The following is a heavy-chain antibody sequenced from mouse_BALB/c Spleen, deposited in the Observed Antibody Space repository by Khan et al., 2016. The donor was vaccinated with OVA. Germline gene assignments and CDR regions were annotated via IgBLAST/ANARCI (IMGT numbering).Heavy chain of an antibody. CDR1: GFSLTDYG. V-gene: IGHV2-6-7*01. J-gene: IGHJ3*01. CDR2: IWGDGST. Sequence: QVQLQQSGPGLVAPSQSLSITCTVSGFSLTDYGINWLRQPPGKGLEWLGMIWGDGSTDYNSALKSRLSISKDNSKSQVFLKMNSLQTDDTARYYCARELRLGGFAYWGQGTLVTVSA. CDR3: ARELRLGGFAY. D-gene: IGHD1-2*01.